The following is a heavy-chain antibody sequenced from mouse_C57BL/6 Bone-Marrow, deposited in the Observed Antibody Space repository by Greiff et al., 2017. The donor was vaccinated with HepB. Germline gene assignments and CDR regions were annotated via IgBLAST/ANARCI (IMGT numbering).Heavy chain of an antibody. D-gene: IGHD2-3*01. Sequence: DVQLVESGGDLVKPGGSLKLSCAASGFTFSSYGMSWVRQTPDKRLEWVATISSGGSDTYYPDSVKGRFTSSRDNAKNTLYLQMSSLTSEETAVYYCAGQGWSWFSYWGRGTVVTVSA. CDR3: AGQGWSWFSY. J-gene: IGHJ3*01. CDR1: GFTFSSYG. CDR2: ISSGGSDT. V-gene: IGHV5-6*01.